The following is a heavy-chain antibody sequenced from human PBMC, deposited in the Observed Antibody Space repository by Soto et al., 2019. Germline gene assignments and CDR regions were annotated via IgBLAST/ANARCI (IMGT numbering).Heavy chain of an antibody. CDR1: GGLFSSYA. CDR2: IIPVFDTV. V-gene: IGHV1-69*13. Sequence: SVKVSCKDTGGLFSSYAVSWVRQAPGQGLEWMGGIIPVFDTVYYAQKFQGRVTITADESTNTAYMELSSLRSEDTAMYYCARAGSGYVWFNEFWGQGTLVTVSS. J-gene: IGHJ4*02. CDR3: ARAGSGYVWFNEF. D-gene: IGHD3-22*01.